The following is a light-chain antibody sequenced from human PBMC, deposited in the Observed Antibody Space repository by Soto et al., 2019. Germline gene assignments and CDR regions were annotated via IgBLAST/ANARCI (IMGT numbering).Light chain of an antibody. Sequence: DIQMTQFPSTLSASVGDRVTITCRASQSIRSWLAWYKQKPGKAPNLLIYQASSLESGVPSRFSGSGSGTEFTLTISSLQPDDFATYYCQEYNSYSRTFGQGTKVEIK. J-gene: IGKJ1*01. V-gene: IGKV1-5*03. CDR2: QAS. CDR3: QEYNSYSRT. CDR1: QSIRSW.